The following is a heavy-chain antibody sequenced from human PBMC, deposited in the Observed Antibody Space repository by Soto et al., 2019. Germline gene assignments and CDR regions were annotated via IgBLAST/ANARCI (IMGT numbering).Heavy chain of an antibody. CDR3: ARAVWAAVEAFDI. Sequence: SETLSLTCTVSGGSISSYYWSWIRQPPGKGLEWIGYIYYSGSTNYNPSLKSRVTISVDTSKNQFSLKLSSVTAADTAGYYCARAVWAAVEAFDIWGQGTMVTVSS. D-gene: IGHD6-19*01. J-gene: IGHJ3*02. CDR1: GGSISSYY. V-gene: IGHV4-59*01. CDR2: IYYSGST.